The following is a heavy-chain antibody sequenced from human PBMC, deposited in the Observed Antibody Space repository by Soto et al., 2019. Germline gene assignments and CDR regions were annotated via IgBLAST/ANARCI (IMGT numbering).Heavy chain of an antibody. Sequence: GGSLRLSCAASGFTFSNAWMSWVRQAPGKGLEWVGRIKSKTDGGTTDYAAPVKGRFTISRDDSKNTLYLQMNSLKTEDTAVYYCTIERDPWDWYFDLWGRGTLVTVSS. CDR3: TIERDPWDWYFDL. CDR1: GFTFSNAW. J-gene: IGHJ2*01. V-gene: IGHV3-15*01. CDR2: IKSKTDGGTT. D-gene: IGHD1-26*01.